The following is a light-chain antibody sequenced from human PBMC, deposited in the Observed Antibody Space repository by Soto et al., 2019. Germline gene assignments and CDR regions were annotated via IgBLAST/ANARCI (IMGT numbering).Light chain of an antibody. V-gene: IGLV2-11*01. CDR3: SSYTVSRTYV. CDR1: SSDFGGYNF. Sequence: QSALTQPRSVSGSPGQSVTISCTGTSSDFGGYNFVSWHQQHPGKAPKLMIYNVYDRPSGISYRFSGSKSGNTASLTISGLQGEDEADYYCSSYTVSRTYVFGTGTKLTVL. J-gene: IGLJ1*01. CDR2: NVY.